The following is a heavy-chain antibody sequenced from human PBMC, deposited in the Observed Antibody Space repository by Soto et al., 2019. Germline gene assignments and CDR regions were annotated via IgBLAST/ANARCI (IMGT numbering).Heavy chain of an antibody. CDR3: AKVERAVAGIID. J-gene: IGHJ4*02. D-gene: IGHD6-19*01. CDR2: ISVSVGST. V-gene: IGHV3-23*01. CDR1: GFTFSSYA. Sequence: EVQLLESGGGLVQPGGSLRLSCAASGFTFSSYAMSWVRQASGKGLDWVSAISVSVGSTYYADSVKGRFTISRDNSKNTLYLQMNSLRAEDTAVYYCAKVERAVAGIIDWGQGTLVTVSS.